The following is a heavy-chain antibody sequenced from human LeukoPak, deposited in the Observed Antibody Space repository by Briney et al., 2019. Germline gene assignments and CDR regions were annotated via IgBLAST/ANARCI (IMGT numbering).Heavy chain of an antibody. CDR3: ARSSPVATFIGQSDY. CDR1: GYSFTSYW. D-gene: IGHD3-16*02. V-gene: IGHV5-51*01. J-gene: IGHJ4*02. Sequence: GETLKISCKGSGYSFTSYWISWVRQLPGRGLEWMGIIYPGDSDTRYSPSFQGQVTISVDKSISTAYLQWSSLKASDTAMYYCARSSPVATFIGQSDYWGQGTPVTVSS. CDR2: IYPGDSDT.